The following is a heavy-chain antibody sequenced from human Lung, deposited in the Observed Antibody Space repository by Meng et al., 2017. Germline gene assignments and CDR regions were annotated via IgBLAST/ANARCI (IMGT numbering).Heavy chain of an antibody. V-gene: IGHV1-2*06. Sequence: QGQMVQSGAEVKKPGASMKVSFKPSGNNFPGYWLHWVGRAPGQGLEWMGRIDPKSGDTHYAQRFQGRVTMTGDTSISTAYMELSGLRSDDTAMYYCARDEDISAAGKLFGDYWGQGTLVTVSS. J-gene: IGHJ4*02. D-gene: IGHD6-13*01. CDR2: IDPKSGDT. CDR1: GNNFPGYW. CDR3: ARDEDISAAGKLFGDY.